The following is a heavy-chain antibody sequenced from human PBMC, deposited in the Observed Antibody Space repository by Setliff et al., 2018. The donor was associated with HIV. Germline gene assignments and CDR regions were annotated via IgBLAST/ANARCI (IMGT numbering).Heavy chain of an antibody. V-gene: IGHV4-38-2*01. CDR3: ARVVPREVAPGGFDI. CDR1: GYSVSSGYY. CDR2: IYYSGST. D-gene: IGHD5-12*01. Sequence: SETLSLTCAVSGYSVSSGYYWGWIRQPPGKGLEWIPSIYYSGSTYYAPSLKSRVTISVDTSKNQFSLKLTSVTAADTAVYFCARVVPREVAPGGFDIWGQGTMVTVSS. J-gene: IGHJ3*02.